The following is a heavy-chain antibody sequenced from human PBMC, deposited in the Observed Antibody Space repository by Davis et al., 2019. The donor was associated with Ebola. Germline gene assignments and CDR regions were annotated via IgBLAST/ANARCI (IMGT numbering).Heavy chain of an antibody. D-gene: IGHD6-6*01. V-gene: IGHV3-73*01. CDR3: TSSSPDY. CDR2: IRSKANSYAT. Sequence: GESLKISCAASGFTFSASTMHWVRQASGKGLEWVGRIRSKANSYATAYAASVKGRFTISRDDSKNTAYLQMNSLKTEDTAVYYCTSSSPDYWGQGTLVTVSS. CDR1: GFTFSAST. J-gene: IGHJ4*02.